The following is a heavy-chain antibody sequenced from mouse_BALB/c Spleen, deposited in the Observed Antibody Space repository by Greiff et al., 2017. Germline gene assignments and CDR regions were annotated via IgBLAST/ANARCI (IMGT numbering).Heavy chain of an antibody. D-gene: IGHD2-4*01. V-gene: IGHV2-5-1*01. CDR2: IWSGGST. CDR1: GFSFTSYG. J-gene: IGHJ4*01. Sequence: VQLQQSGPSLVQPSQCLSITCTVSGFSFTSYGVHWVRQSPGKGLEWLGVIWSGGSTDYNSAFMSRLSITKDNSKSKVFFKMNSLQADDTAIYYCDNDCEYDGYYYAMDYWGQGTTVTVSS. CDR3: DNDCEYDGYYYAMDY.